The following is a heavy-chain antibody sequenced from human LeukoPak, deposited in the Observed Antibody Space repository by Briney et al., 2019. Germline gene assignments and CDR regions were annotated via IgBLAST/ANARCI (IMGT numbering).Heavy chain of an antibody. CDR3: ARAGNYYGSGSYYAKIDS. CDR2: ISFDGSNK. CDR1: GFTFSSDA. V-gene: IGHV3-30*04. J-gene: IGHJ4*02. Sequence: GGSLRLSCAASGFTFSSDAMQWVRQAPEKGLEWVALISFDGSNKYYADSVKGRFTISRDNSKNTLYLQMNSLRAEDTAVYYCARAGNYYGSGSYYAKIDSWGQGTLVTVSS. D-gene: IGHD3-10*01.